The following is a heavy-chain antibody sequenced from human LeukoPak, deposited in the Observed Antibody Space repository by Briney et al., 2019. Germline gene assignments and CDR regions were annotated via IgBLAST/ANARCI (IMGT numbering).Heavy chain of an antibody. CDR2: IYSGGST. CDR1: GFTVSSNY. D-gene: IGHD5-24*01. Sequence: HPGGSLRLSCAASGFTVSSNYMSWVRQAPGKGLEWVSVIYSGGSTYYADSVKGRFTISRDNSKNTLYLQMNSLRAEDTAVYYCARGAARMVEMGTIISFEYWGQGTLVTVSS. J-gene: IGHJ4*02. CDR3: ARGAARMVEMGTIISFEY. V-gene: IGHV3-53*05.